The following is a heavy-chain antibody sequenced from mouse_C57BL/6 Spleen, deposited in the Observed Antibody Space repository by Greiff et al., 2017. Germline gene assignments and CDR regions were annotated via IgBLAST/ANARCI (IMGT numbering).Heavy chain of an antibody. D-gene: IGHD2-5*01. V-gene: IGHV1-59*01. CDR2: IDPSDSYT. J-gene: IGHJ4*01. CDR1: GYTFTSYW. CDR3: ASYSNHYAMDY. Sequence: QVQLKQPGAELVRPGTSVKLSCKASGYTFTSYWMHWVKQRPGQGLEWIGVIDPSDSYTNYNQKFKGKATLTVDTSSSTAYMQLSSLTSVDSAVYYCASYSNHYAMDYWGQGTSVTVSS.